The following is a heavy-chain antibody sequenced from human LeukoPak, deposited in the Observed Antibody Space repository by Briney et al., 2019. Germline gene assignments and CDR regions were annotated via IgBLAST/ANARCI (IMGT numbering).Heavy chain of an antibody. CDR2: ISSSSSYI. Sequence: GGSLRLSCAASGFTFSSYAMNWVRQAPGKGLEWVSSISSSSSYIYYADSLKGRFTISRDNAKNSLYLQMNSLRAEDTAAYYCARETTVAAIDYWGQGTLVTVSS. CDR1: GFTFSSYA. J-gene: IGHJ4*02. CDR3: ARETTVAAIDY. D-gene: IGHD6-19*01. V-gene: IGHV3-21*04.